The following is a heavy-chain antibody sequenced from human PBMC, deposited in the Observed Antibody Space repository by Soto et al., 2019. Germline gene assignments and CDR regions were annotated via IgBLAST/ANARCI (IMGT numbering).Heavy chain of an antibody. CDR2: IYYSENT. J-gene: IGHJ6*02. D-gene: IGHD2-21*02. CDR1: GGSISSSSNH. V-gene: IGHV4-39*07. CDR3: ARDEVIHGLDSWEGDFPPYYYGMDV. Sequence: PSETLSLTCTVSGGSISSSSNHWGWIRQPPGKGLEWIGNIYYSENTYYNPSLKSRVTISVDTSKNQFSLKLTSVTAADTAVYYCARDEVIHGLDSWEGDFPPYYYGMDVWGQGTTVTVSS.